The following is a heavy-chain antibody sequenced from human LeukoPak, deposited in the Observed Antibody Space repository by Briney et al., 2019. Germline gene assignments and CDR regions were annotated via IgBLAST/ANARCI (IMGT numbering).Heavy chain of an antibody. J-gene: IGHJ4*02. CDR2: ISNSGSSK. Sequence: GGSLRLSCAASGFTFSSCEMNRVRQAPGKGLEWLSYISNSGSSKYYADSVRGRFTISRDNAKNSLYLQMNSLRAEDTAVYYCARARVPGELNYWGQGTLVTVPS. D-gene: IGHD3-10*01. V-gene: IGHV3-48*03. CDR1: GFTFSSCE. CDR3: ARARVPGELNY.